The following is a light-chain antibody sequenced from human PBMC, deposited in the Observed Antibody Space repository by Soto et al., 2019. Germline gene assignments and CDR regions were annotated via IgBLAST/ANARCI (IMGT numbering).Light chain of an antibody. V-gene: IGKV2-28*01. CDR1: QSLLHSNGYNY. J-gene: IGKJ5*01. CDR2: LGS. CDR3: MQALQTPPT. Sequence: DIVMTQSPLSLPVTPGEPASISCMSGQSLLHSNGYNYLDWYLQKPGQSPQLLIYLGSNRASGVPDRFSGSGSGTDFTLKISRVEAEDVGVYYCMQALQTPPTFGQGTRLEI.